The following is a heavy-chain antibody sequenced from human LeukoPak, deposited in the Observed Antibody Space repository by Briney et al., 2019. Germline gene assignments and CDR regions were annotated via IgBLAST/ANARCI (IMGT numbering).Heavy chain of an antibody. CDR3: TTDPRNGYYFDY. CDR1: GFPFSSYA. D-gene: IGHD1-1*01. J-gene: IGHJ4*02. V-gene: IGHV3-15*01. CDR2: IKSNTDGGTA. Sequence: GGSLRLSCAASGFPFSSYAMSWVRQAPGKGLEWVGRIKSNTDGGTADYAAPVKDRVTISRDDSKNTLYLQMNSLKTEDTAVYYCTTDPRNGYYFDYWGQGTLATVSS.